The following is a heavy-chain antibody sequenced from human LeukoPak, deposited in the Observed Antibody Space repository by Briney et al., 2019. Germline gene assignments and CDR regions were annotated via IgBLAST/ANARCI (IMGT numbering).Heavy chain of an antibody. J-gene: IGHJ4*02. D-gene: IGHD2-21*01. CDR2: ISSSSSTI. CDR3: ASSSCGGDCSYYFDY. Sequence: GGSLRLSCAASGFTFSNYSMNWVRQAPGKGLEWVSYISSSSSTIYYADSVKGRFTISRDNAKNSLYLQMNSLRAEDAAVYYCASSSCGGDCSYYFDYWGQGTLVTVSS. V-gene: IGHV3-48*04. CDR1: GFTFSNYS.